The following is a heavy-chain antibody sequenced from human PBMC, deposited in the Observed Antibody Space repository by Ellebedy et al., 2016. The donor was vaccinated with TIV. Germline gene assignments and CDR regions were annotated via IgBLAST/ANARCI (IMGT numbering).Heavy chain of an antibody. V-gene: IGHV6-1*01. CDR1: GDSVSSNGVA. CDR2: TYYRSKWYN. J-gene: IGHJ3*02. Sequence: QTLSLTCGISGDSVSSNGVAWNWIRQSPSRGLEWLGRTYYRSKWYNDYAVSIKSRITINPDTSKNQFSLHLNSVTPEDTAVYYCARGRVSAFDIWGQGTMVTVSS. CDR3: ARGRVSAFDI.